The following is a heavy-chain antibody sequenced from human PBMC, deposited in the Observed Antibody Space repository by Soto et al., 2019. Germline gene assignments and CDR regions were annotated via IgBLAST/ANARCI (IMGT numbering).Heavy chain of an antibody. CDR2: IYNNGRT. D-gene: IGHD2-2*01. V-gene: IGHV4-59*01. CDR3: ARARFCTSTSCYHYFDF. J-gene: IGHJ4*02. CDR1: GGSISSSS. Sequence: SSETLSLTCTVSGGSISSSSWSWIRQPPGRGLEWIGYIYNNGRTDYNPSLKSRVTISVDTSKNHFSLKLSSATPADTAVYYCARARFCTSTSCYHYFDFWGQGTLVTAPQ.